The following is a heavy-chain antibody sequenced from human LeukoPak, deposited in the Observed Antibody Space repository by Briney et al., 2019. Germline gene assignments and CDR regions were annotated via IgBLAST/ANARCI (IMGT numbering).Heavy chain of an antibody. CDR3: ARERLHSGSYTYDC. CDR1: GFTFSSYA. J-gene: IGHJ4*02. V-gene: IGHV3-23*01. D-gene: IGHD1-26*01. Sequence: GGSLRLSCAASGFTFSSYAMSWVRQAPGKGLEWVSAISGSGGGTYYADSVKGRFTISRDNSKNTLYLQMNGLRAEDTAVYYCARERLHSGSYTYDCWGQGTLVTVSS. CDR2: ISGSGGGT.